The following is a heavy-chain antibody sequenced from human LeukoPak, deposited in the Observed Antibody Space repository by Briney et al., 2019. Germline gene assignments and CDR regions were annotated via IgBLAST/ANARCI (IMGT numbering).Heavy chain of an antibody. Sequence: PSETLSLTCTVSGGSISSSSYYWGWIRQPPGKGLEWIGSIYYSGSPYYNPALRSRVTISVDTSKNQFSLKLSSVTAADTAVYYCARETAVAGDIGFIDYWGQGTLVTVSS. J-gene: IGHJ4*02. D-gene: IGHD6-19*01. V-gene: IGHV4-39*07. CDR3: ARETAVAGDIGFIDY. CDR1: GGSISSSSYY. CDR2: IYYSGSP.